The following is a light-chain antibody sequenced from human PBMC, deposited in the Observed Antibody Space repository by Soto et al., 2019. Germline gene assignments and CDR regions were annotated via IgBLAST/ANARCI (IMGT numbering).Light chain of an antibody. J-gene: IGKJ4*01. CDR1: QTVRNNF. CDR2: GAS. CDR3: QQFASYPLT. V-gene: IGKV3-20*01. Sequence: EFVLTQSPGTLSLSPGARATLSCRASQTVRNNFLAWYQHKPGQAPRFLIYGASTRATGIPDRFSGGGSGTDLTLTISRLEPEDFEVYYCQQFASYPLTFGGGTKVDIK.